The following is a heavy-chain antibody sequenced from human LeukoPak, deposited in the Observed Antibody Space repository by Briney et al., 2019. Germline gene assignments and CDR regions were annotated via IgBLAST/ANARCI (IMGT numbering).Heavy chain of an antibody. J-gene: IGHJ4*02. CDR3: ARALSSGYYYRSFDY. Sequence: PSETLSLTCTVSGGSISSSSYYWGWIRQPPGKGLEWIGSIYYSGSTYYNPSLKSRVTISVDTSKNQFSLKLSSVTAADTAVYYCARALSSGYYYRSFDYWGQGTLVTVSS. V-gene: IGHV4-39*07. CDR2: IYYSGST. CDR1: GGSISSSSYY. D-gene: IGHD3-22*01.